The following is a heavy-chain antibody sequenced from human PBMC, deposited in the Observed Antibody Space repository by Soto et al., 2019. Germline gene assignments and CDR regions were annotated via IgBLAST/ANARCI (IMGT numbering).Heavy chain of an antibody. D-gene: IGHD1-1*01. CDR3: GTGNGFDL. J-gene: IGHJ3*01. V-gene: IGHV3-15*01. CDR1: GFTFFNTSW. Sequence: PGGSLRLSCVISGFTFFNTSWMSWVRQAPGKGLEWVGRIQTQTEGATTDYAAPVKGRFTISRDDSKNTVYLQMNSLKIEDTAVYYCGTGNGFDLGGQGKRVPV. CDR2: IQTQTEGATT.